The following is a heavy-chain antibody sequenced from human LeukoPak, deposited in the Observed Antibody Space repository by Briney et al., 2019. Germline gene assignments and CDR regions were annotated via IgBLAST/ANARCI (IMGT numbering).Heavy chain of an antibody. V-gene: IGHV3-53*01. CDR2: IYSGST. J-gene: IGHJ4*02. CDR1: GFTVSSNS. Sequence: PGGSLRLSCTVSGFTVSSNSMSWVRQAPGKGLEWVSFIYSGSTHYSDSVKGRFTISRDNSKNTLYLQMNSLSAEDTAVYYCARRAGAYSHPYDYWGQGNLVTVSS. CDR3: ARRAGAYSHPYDY. D-gene: IGHD4/OR15-4a*01.